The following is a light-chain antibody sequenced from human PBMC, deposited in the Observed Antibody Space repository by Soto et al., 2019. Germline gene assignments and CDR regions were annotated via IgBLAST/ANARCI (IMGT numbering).Light chain of an antibody. CDR3: QHSGSSLWT. V-gene: IGKV3-20*01. J-gene: IGKJ1*01. Sequence: EIVLTQSPGTLSMSPGERATISCRASQTVGSSLLAWYQQKPGQAPRLVIYGASSRATGIPDRFSGSGSGTDFTLTISRLEPEDFAVYYCQHSGSSLWTFGQGTKVEIK. CDR1: QTVGSSL. CDR2: GAS.